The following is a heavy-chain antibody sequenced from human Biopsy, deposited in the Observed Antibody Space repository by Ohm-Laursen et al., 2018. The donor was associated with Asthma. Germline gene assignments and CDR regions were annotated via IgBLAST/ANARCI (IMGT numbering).Heavy chain of an antibody. Sequence: GSLRLSCAAAGFTFSSYVMNWVRQAPGKGLEWVSLIYSGDNTYYADSVKGRFTISRDHSKLYLQMNNLRAEDTAVYHCARISRLGYNSLDYGMDVWGQGTTVTVSS. CDR1: GFTFSSYV. J-gene: IGHJ6*02. CDR3: ARISRLGYNSLDYGMDV. D-gene: IGHD5-24*01. V-gene: IGHV3-53*01. CDR2: IYSGDNT.